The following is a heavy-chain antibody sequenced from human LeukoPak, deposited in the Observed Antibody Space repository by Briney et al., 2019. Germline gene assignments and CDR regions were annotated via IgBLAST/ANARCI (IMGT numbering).Heavy chain of an antibody. Sequence: GGSLRLSCAASGFTFSSYSMNWVRQAPGKGLEWVSSISSSSSYIYYADSVKGRFTISRDNAKSSLYLQMNSLRAEDTAVYYCARVSSSWTEDWFDPWGQGTLVTVSS. J-gene: IGHJ5*02. CDR3: ARVSSSWTEDWFDP. D-gene: IGHD6-13*01. CDR2: ISSSSSYI. V-gene: IGHV3-21*01. CDR1: GFTFSSYS.